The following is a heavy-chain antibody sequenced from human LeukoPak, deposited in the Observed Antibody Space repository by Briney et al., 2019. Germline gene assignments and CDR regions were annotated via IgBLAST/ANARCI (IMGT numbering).Heavy chain of an antibody. CDR2: ISAYNGNT. CDR3: ARERGITMVRGVMFYYGMDV. V-gene: IGHV1-18*01. CDR1: GYTFTSYG. J-gene: IGHJ6*02. Sequence: GASVNVSCKATGYTFTSYGISWVRQAPGQGVEWMGWISAYNGNTNYAQKLQGRVTMTTDTSTSTAYMELRSLRSDDTAVYYCARERGITMVRGVMFYYGMDVWGQGTTVTVSS. D-gene: IGHD3-10*01.